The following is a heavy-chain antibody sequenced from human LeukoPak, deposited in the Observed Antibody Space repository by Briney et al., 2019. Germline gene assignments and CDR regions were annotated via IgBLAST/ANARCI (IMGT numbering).Heavy chain of an antibody. J-gene: IGHJ5*02. CDR1: GYSITSGDYY. V-gene: IGHV4-30-4*08. D-gene: IGHD5-24*01. CDR3: ARLLLQWWFDP. CDR2: IYYSGNT. Sequence: SQTLSLTCTVSGYSITSGDYYWRWLRQPPGTGLEWIGYIYYSGNTYYNPSLKSRVTISVDTSKNQFSLKLSSVTAADTAVYYCARLLLQWWFDPWGQGNLVTVSS.